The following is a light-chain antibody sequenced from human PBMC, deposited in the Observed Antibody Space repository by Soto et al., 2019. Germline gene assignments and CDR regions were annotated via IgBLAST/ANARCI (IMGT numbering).Light chain of an antibody. CDR3: SSYAGSSVPVA. CDR1: SSDVGGYNF. Sequence: QSALTQPPSASGSPGQSVTISCTGASSDVGGYNFVSWYQQHPGKAPKLMIYDVTKRPSGVPDRFSGSKSGNTASLTVSGLQADDEADYYCSSYAGSSVPVAFGGGTKLTFL. CDR2: DVT. V-gene: IGLV2-8*01. J-gene: IGLJ2*01.